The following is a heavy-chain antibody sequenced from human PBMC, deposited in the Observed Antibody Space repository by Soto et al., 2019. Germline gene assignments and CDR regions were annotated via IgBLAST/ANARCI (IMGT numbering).Heavy chain of an antibody. CDR2: INHSGST. D-gene: IGHD5-12*01. V-gene: IGHV4-34*01. CDR1: GGSFSGYY. Sequence: QVQLQQWGAGLLKPSETLSLTCAVYGGSFSGYYWSWIRQPPGKGLEWIGEINHSGSTNYNPSLKSRVTISVDTSKNQFSLKLSSVTAADTAVYYCARGDLMGVATTYYFDYWGQGTLVTVSS. CDR3: ARGDLMGVATTYYFDY. J-gene: IGHJ4*02.